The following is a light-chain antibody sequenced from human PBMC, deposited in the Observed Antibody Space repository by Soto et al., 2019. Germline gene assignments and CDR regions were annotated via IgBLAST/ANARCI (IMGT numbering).Light chain of an antibody. V-gene: IGKV3-20*01. CDR3: QQYGSSPIT. J-gene: IGKJ5*01. CDR2: GAS. Sequence: EIVLTQSPGTLSLSPGQIATLSCRASQSVISTYLAWYQQKPGQAPRLIIYGASSRATGIPDRFSGSGSGTDFTLTISRLEPEDFAVYYCQQYGSSPITLGQGTRLEIK. CDR1: QSVISTY.